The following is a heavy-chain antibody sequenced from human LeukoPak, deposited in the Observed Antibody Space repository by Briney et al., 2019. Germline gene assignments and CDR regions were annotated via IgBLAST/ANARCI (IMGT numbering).Heavy chain of an antibody. Sequence: GASVKVSCKASGYSFTGYYIHWMRQAPGQGLEWMGWMNPNSGNTGYAQKFQGRVTMTRNTSISTAYMELSSLRSEDTAVYYCARFRGTAGDPFGYWGQGTLVTVSS. CDR1: GYSFTGYY. V-gene: IGHV1-8*02. CDR2: MNPNSGNT. J-gene: IGHJ4*02. CDR3: ARFRGTAGDPFGY. D-gene: IGHD3-10*01.